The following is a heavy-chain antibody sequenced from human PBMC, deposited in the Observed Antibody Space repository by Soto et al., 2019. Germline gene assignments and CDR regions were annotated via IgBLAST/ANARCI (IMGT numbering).Heavy chain of an antibody. V-gene: IGHV3-11*06. J-gene: IGHJ4*02. CDR2: ISSSSSYT. Sequence: GGSLRLSCAASGFTFSDYYMSWIRQAPGKGLEWVSYISSSSSYTNYADSVKGRFTISRDNAKNSLYLQMNSLRAEATAVYYCARDERDYYDSRGYYYSTNDYGGQGALVNV. D-gene: IGHD3-22*01. CDR1: GFTFSDYY. CDR3: ARDERDYYDSRGYYYSTNDY.